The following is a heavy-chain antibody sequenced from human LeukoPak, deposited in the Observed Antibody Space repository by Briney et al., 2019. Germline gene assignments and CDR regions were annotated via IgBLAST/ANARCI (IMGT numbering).Heavy chain of an antibody. J-gene: IGHJ4*02. Sequence: PGGSLRLSCKVYGLSVCGIYMVGARQAPGKGLEWVSVIYSGDRRYYADSVKGRFTISRDTSKNTLYLQMNNLRADDTARYYCTRDLTATTGTENDYWGQGTLVTISS. CDR1: GLSVCGIY. V-gene: IGHV3-53*01. CDR2: IYSGDRR. D-gene: IGHD1-14*01. CDR3: TRDLTATTGTENDY.